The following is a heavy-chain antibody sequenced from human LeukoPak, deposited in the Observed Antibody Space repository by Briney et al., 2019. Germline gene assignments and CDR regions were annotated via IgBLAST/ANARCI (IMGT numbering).Heavy chain of an antibody. D-gene: IGHD5-24*01. V-gene: IGHV1-46*01. CDR3: ARVRDGYNDAYDF. J-gene: IGHJ3*01. Sequence: ASVKVSCKTSGYSFTSYNLHWVRQAPGQRLEWMGIIKPSGDNTSNAQKFQGRVTMTSDTSTSTVYMELSSLKSEDTAVYYCARVRDGYNDAYDFWGQGAMVTVTS. CDR1: GYSFTSYN. CDR2: IKPSGDNT.